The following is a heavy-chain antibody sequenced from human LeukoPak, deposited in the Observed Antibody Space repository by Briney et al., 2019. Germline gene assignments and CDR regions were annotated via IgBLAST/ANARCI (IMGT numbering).Heavy chain of an antibody. J-gene: IGHJ4*02. CDR1: GFTFSSYW. CDR2: INDCGGST. D-gene: IGHD3-3*01. Sequence: QTGGSLRLSCAASGFTFSSYWMSWVRQAPGKGLEWVSAINDCGGSTYYADSVKGRFTISRDNSKNTLYLQMNSLRAEDTAVYYCAKDPFTIFGVALYGGYYFDYWGQGTLVTVSS. CDR3: AKDPFTIFGVALYGGYYFDY. V-gene: IGHV3-23*01.